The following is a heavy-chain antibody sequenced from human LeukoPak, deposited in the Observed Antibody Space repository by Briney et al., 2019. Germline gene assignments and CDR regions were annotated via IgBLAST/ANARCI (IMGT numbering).Heavy chain of an antibody. Sequence: SETLSLTCTVSGGSISSSSYYWGWIRQPPGKGLEWIGSIYYSGSTYYNPSLKSRVTISVDTSKNQFSLKLSSVTAADTAVYYCARQEGYDFWSGYFDYWGQGTLVTVSS. CDR1: GGSISSSSYY. J-gene: IGHJ4*02. CDR3: ARQEGYDFWSGYFDY. V-gene: IGHV4-39*01. D-gene: IGHD3-3*01. CDR2: IYYSGST.